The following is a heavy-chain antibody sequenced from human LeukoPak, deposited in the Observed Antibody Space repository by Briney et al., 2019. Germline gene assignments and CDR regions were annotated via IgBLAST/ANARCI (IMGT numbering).Heavy chain of an antibody. CDR1: GFTFSNYA. CDR2: LSYDGNNK. D-gene: IGHD6-13*01. V-gene: IGHV3-30-3*01. Sequence: PGRSLRLSCAASGFTFSNYAMHWVRQAPGKGLEWVAVLSYDGNNKYYADSVKGRFTISRDNSESSLYLQMNSLRAEDTAVYYCARSYSSSWFPVDYWGQGTLVT. CDR3: ARSYSSSWFPVDY. J-gene: IGHJ4*02.